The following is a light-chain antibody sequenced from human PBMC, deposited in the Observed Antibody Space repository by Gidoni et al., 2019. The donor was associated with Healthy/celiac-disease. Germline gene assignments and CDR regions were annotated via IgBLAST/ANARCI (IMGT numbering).Light chain of an antibody. J-gene: IGKJ5*01. CDR1: QNISNY. CDR2: DAS. V-gene: IGKV1-33*01. CDR3: QQYDNLPLT. Sequence: DLPMTPSPSSLSASVGDRVTITCQASQNISNYLNWYQQKPGKAPKLLIYDASNLETGFPSRFSGSGSGTDFTFTISSLQPEDIATYYCQQYDNLPLTFGQGTRLEIK.